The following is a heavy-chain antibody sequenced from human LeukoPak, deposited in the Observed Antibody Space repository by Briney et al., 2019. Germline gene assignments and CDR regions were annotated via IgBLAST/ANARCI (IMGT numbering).Heavy chain of an antibody. Sequence: GGSLRLSCAASGFTFSSYWMSWVRQAPGKGLEWVANIKQDGSEKYYVDSVKGRFTISRDNAKNSLYLQMNNLRAEDTAVYYCARDQCSSTSCYIFYYYYGMDVWGQGTTVTVSS. V-gene: IGHV3-7*01. CDR3: ARDQCSSTSCYIFYYYYGMDV. CDR1: GFTFSSYW. CDR2: IKQDGSEK. D-gene: IGHD2-2*02. J-gene: IGHJ6*02.